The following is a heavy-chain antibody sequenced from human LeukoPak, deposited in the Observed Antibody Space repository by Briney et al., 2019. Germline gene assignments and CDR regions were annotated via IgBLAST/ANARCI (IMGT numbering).Heavy chain of an antibody. CDR3: ARDRVLEWFAHDP. CDR2: MSFDGRNE. J-gene: IGHJ5*02. Sequence: GGSLRLSCVASGFRFSGYNIHWVRQAPGKGLEWVGVMSFDGRNEYYADSVKGRFTISRDQSKSTLFLQMNSLRVEDTAVYYCARDRVLEWFAHDPWGQGTLVTVSS. CDR1: GFRFSGYN. V-gene: IGHV3-30*17. D-gene: IGHD3-3*01.